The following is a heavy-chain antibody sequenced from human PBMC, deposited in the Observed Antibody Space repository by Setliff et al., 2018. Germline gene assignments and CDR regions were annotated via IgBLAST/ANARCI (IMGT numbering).Heavy chain of an antibody. J-gene: IGHJ5*02. CDR1: GGSLSSYY. V-gene: IGHV4-59*01. D-gene: IGHD3-22*01. Sequence: SETLSLTCTVSGGSLSSYYWSWIRQPPGKGLEWIGHIYYSGTTNYNASLKNRVSISVDTSKNHFSLKLNSVTAADTAVYYCARAAKYDSSGYYGFWFDPWGQGTLVTVS. CDR2: IYYSGTT. CDR3: ARAAKYDSSGYYGFWFDP.